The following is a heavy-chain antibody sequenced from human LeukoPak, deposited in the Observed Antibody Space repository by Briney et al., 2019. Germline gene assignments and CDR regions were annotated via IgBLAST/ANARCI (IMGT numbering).Heavy chain of an antibody. CDR3: ARQSSGWYYFDY. J-gene: IGHJ4*02. CDR2: INPNSGGT. CDR1: GYTFTDSY. D-gene: IGHD6-19*01. V-gene: IGHV1-2*02. Sequence: ASVKVSCKASGYTFTDSYIHWVRQAPGQGLEWMGWINPNSGGTNYAQKFQGRVTMTRDTSISTAYMELSRLTSDDTAVYYCARQSSGWYYFDYWGQGTLVTVSS.